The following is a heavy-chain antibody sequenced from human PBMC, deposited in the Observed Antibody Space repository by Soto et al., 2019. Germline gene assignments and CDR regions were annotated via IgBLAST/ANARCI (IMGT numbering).Heavy chain of an antibody. Sequence: LRLSCAASRFIFRDYAMSWVRQTPGKGLEWVSTISTGSVNTHYADSIEGRFTISRDDSKNTLYLQMNSLRAEDTALYYCAKGDKKMITDYYAMDVWGQGTTVTVSS. CDR3: AKGDKKMITDYYAMDV. D-gene: IGHD3-16*01. CDR2: ISTGSVNT. J-gene: IGHJ6*02. V-gene: IGHV3-23*01. CDR1: RFIFRDYA.